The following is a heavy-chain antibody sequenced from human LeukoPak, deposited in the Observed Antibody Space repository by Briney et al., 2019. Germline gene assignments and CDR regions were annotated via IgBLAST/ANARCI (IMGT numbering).Heavy chain of an antibody. J-gene: IGHJ4*02. Sequence: PSETLSLTCAVSGVSLTDYYWSWIRQSPGKGLEWIGEVSPDGYSKYNPSLKSRLSMSVDRSENQLSLRLSSVTAADTAIYYCARIRCGSGHEICYTHWAKGTLVTVSS. CDR1: GVSLTDYY. CDR3: ARIRCGSGHEICYTH. D-gene: IGHD2-8*01. V-gene: IGHV4-34*01. CDR2: VSPDGYS.